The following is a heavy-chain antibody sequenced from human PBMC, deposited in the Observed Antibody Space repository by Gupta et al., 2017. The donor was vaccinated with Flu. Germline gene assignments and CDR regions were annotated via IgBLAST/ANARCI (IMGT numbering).Heavy chain of an antibody. CDR1: GDSISNCNYY. D-gene: IGHD2-15*01. CDR3: ARTPLFRSPLCGASGNPIS. Sequence: QLHLQESGPGLVKPSETPSLTCTVSGDSISNCNYYWGWFRQPPGKRLEWLANLFSNGNTYYNPSLKSRLTMSVETANSRFSLSLGSVTAADTAVYYCARTPLFRSPLCGASGNPISWGQGTLVTVSS. J-gene: IGHJ5*02. V-gene: IGHV4-39*01. CDR2: LFSNGNT.